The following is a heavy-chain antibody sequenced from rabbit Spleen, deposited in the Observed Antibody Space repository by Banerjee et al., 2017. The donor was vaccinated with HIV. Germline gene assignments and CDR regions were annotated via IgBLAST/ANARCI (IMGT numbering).Heavy chain of an antibody. D-gene: IGHD7-1*01. CDR2: IKTGDDRP. V-gene: IGHV1S45*01. CDR3: VREAGYAGYGDGNL. Sequence: QQQLEESGGGLVKPGGTLTLTCKASGIDFSRSYWMSWVRQAPGKGLEWIGCIKTGDDRPYYASWAKGRFTISKASSTTLTLQMTGLAAADTATYFCVREAGYAGYGDGNLWGPGTLVTVS. J-gene: IGHJ4*01. CDR1: GIDFSRSYW.